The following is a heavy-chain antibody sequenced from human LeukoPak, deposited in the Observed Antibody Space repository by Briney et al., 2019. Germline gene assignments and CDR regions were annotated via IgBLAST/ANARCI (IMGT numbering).Heavy chain of an antibody. CDR3: ARDQRAAAAVRPAWYYYGLDV. CDR1: GYLFSSFG. D-gene: IGHD6-13*01. V-gene: IGHV1-18*01. CDR2: ISAYNGNT. J-gene: IGHJ6*02. Sequence: ASVKVSCKASGYLFSSFGIIWVRQAPGQGLEWMGWISAYNGNTNNAQEFQGRITLTTDTGTNTAYMELRSLTSGDTATYYCARDQRAAAAVRPAWYYYGLDVWGQGTAVVVSS.